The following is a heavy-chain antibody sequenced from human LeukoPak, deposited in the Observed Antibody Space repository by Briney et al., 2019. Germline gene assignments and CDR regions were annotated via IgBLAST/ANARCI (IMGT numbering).Heavy chain of an antibody. Sequence: GASVKVSCTAARYTFTGYYMHLVREAPGQGLEWMGWINPNSGGTNYAQKFQGRVTMTRDTSISTAYMELSRPRSDDTAVYYCARASWEPLLGFDYWGQGTLVTVSS. D-gene: IGHD1-26*01. J-gene: IGHJ4*02. CDR1: RYTFTGYY. CDR3: ARASWEPLLGFDY. V-gene: IGHV1-2*02. CDR2: INPNSGGT.